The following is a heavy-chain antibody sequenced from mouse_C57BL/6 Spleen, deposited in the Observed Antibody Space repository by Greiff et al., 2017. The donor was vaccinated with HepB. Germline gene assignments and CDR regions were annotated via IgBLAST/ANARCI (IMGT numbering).Heavy chain of an antibody. CDR2: ISGGGGNT. CDR1: GFTFSSYT. CDR3: ARHDYYGSSYWYFDV. D-gene: IGHD1-1*01. Sequence: EVKVVESGGGLVKPGGSLKLSCAASGFTFSSYTMSWVRQTPEKRLEWVATISGGGGNTYYPDSVKGRFTISRDNAKNTLYLQMSSLRSEDTALYYCARHDYYGSSYWYFDVWGTGTTVTVSS. J-gene: IGHJ1*03. V-gene: IGHV5-9*01.